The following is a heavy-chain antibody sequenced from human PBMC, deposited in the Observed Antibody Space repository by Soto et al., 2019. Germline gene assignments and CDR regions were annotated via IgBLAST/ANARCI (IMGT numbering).Heavy chain of an antibody. V-gene: IGHV4-34*01. Sequence: PSETLSLTCAVYGGSFSGYYWSWIRQPPGKGLEWIGYINDSGSTNYNPSLESRVTISEDTSKNQFSLKLSSVTAADTAVYYCARDIMGTNYYYYGMDVWSQGTTVTVSS. J-gene: IGHJ6*02. CDR2: INDSGST. D-gene: IGHD5-12*01. CDR1: GGSFSGYY. CDR3: ARDIMGTNYYYYGMDV.